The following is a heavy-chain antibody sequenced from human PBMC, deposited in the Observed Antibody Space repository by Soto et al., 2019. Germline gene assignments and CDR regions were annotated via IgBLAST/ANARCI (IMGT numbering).Heavy chain of an antibody. CDR2: IGSRGDST. J-gene: IGHJ4*02. Sequence: EVQLLESGGGLVQPGGSLRLSCAASGFTFSSFAMSWVRQAPGKGLEWVSAIGSRGDSTYYADSVKGRFTIARDNSKNALYLQMNSLRAEDTAVYYCAKDLIYGYNSGRPFDSRGQATLVTVSS. CDR1: GFTFSSFA. D-gene: IGHD6-19*01. CDR3: AKDLIYGYNSGRPFDS. V-gene: IGHV3-23*01.